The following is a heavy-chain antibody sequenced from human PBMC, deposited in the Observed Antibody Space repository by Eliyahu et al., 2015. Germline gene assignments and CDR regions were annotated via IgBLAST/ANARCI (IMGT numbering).Heavy chain of an antibody. CDR1: GGSISSGGYY. D-gene: IGHD4-11*01. J-gene: IGHJ5*02. Sequence: QVQLQESGPGLVKPSQTLSLTCTVSGGSISSGGYYWSWIRQHPGKGLEWIGYIYYSGGTYHNPSLKSRVTISVDTSKNQFSLKLSSVTAADTAVYYCARGVSNYGWFDPWGQGTLVTVSS. V-gene: IGHV4-31*03. CDR2: IYYSGGT. CDR3: ARGVSNYGWFDP.